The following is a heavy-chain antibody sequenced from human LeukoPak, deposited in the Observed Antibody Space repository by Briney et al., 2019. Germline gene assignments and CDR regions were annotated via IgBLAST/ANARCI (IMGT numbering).Heavy chain of an antibody. V-gene: IGHV4-4*07. CDR1: GGSISSYY. CDR2: IYTSGST. D-gene: IGHD6-6*01. CDR3: ARAEYSSSWASFDY. J-gene: IGHJ4*02. Sequence: SETLSLTCTVSGGSISSYYWSWIRQPAGKGLEWIGRIYTSGSTNYNPSLKSRVTMSVDTSKNQFSLKLSSVTAADTAVYYCARAEYSSSWASFDYWGQGTLVTVSS.